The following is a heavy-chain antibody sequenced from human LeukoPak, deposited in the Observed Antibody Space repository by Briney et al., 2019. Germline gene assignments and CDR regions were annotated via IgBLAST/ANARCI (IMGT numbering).Heavy chain of an antibody. Sequence: SETLSLTCSVSGGSISSYYWSWIRQPPGKGLEGIGYIYYSGSTNYNPSLKSRVTISVDTSKNQFSLKLSSVTAGDTAVYYCARDALSYYDSSSGFDYWGQGTLVTVSS. CDR1: GGSISSYY. CDR3: ARDALSYYDSSSGFDY. CDR2: IYYSGST. V-gene: IGHV4-59*12. J-gene: IGHJ4*02. D-gene: IGHD3-22*01.